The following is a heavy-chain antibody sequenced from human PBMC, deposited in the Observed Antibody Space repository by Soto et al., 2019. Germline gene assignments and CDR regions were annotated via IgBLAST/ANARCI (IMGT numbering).Heavy chain of an antibody. CDR2: IYYSGSN. V-gene: IGHV4-31*03. J-gene: IGHJ2*01. CDR3: AIRTFGGGMVTSWYFDL. D-gene: IGHD3-16*01. Sequence: PSETLSLTCTVSGGSISSGGYYWSWIRQHPGKGLEWIGYIYYSGSNYYNPSLKSRVTISVDTSKNVFALKLSAVTGADTAVYYCAIRTFGGGMVTSWYFDLWGRGTLVTVSS. CDR1: GGSISSGGYY.